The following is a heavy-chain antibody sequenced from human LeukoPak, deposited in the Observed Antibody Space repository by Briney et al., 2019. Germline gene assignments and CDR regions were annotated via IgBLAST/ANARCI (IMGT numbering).Heavy chain of an antibody. V-gene: IGHV1-46*01. CDR3: ARESGYDTNGFDP. D-gene: IGHD5-12*01. Sequence: ASVNLSCNASGYTFTSYYMHWVRQAPGQGLEWMGIINPSGGSTSYAQKFQGRVTMIRDTSTSTVYMELSSLRSENTAVYCCARESGYDTNGFDPWGQGTLVTVSS. CDR2: INPSGGST. J-gene: IGHJ5*02. CDR1: GYTFTSYY.